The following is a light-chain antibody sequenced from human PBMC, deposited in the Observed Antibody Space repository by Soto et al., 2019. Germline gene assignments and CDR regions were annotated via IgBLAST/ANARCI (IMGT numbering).Light chain of an antibody. CDR3: QQYDNWPPRLS. CDR2: GAS. V-gene: IGKV3D-15*01. CDR1: QSISSY. J-gene: IGKJ4*01. Sequence: IVMTQSPATLSVSPGESVTLSCRASQSISSYLAWYQQRPGQPPRLLIYGASTKATGVPTRFSGSGSGTDFILTNSSLQSEDFAIYYCQQYDNWPPRLSFGGGTKVEIK.